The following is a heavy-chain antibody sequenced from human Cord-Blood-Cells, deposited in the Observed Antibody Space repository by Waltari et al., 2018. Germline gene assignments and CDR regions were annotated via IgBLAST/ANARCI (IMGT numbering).Heavy chain of an antibody. Sequence: QVQLVQSGAEVKKPGASVKVSCKASGYTFTSYAMHWVRQAPGQRLEWMGWINAGNGNTKYSQKFQGRVTITRDTSASTAYMELSSLRSEDTAVYYCARTEDNWNYEGWFDPWGQGTLVTVSS. CDR3: ARTEDNWNYEGWFDP. V-gene: IGHV1-3*01. D-gene: IGHD1-7*01. CDR1: GYTFTSYA. CDR2: INAGNGNT. J-gene: IGHJ5*02.